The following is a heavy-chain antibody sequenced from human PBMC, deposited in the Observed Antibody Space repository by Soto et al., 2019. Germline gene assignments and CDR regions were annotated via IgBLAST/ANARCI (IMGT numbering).Heavy chain of an antibody. Sequence: GGSLRLSCAASGFTFSSYSMNWVRQAPGKGLEWVSYIGSSSGAIFYADSVKGRFTISRDNAKNSLYLQMNSLRDEDTGVYYCAREGYVGFNWFDPWGQGTLVTVSS. CDR2: IGSSSGAI. CDR1: GFTFSSYS. V-gene: IGHV3-48*02. CDR3: AREGYVGFNWFDP. D-gene: IGHD2-15*01. J-gene: IGHJ5*02.